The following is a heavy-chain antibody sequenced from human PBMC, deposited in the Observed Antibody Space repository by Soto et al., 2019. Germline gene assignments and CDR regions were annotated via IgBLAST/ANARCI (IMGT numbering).Heavy chain of an antibody. Sequence: QVQLVQSGAEVKKPGSPVKVSCKASGGTFSSYAISWVRQAPGQGLEWMGGIIPIFGTANYAQKFQGRVTITADESASTDYLELSSLRSEDTAVYYCARGTDTMVRGVMSYWGQGTLVTVSS. V-gene: IGHV1-69*01. CDR1: GGTFSSYA. CDR3: ARGTDTMVRGVMSY. CDR2: IIPIFGTA. D-gene: IGHD3-10*01. J-gene: IGHJ4*02.